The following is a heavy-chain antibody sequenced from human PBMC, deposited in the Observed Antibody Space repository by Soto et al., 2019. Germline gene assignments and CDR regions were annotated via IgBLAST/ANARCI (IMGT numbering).Heavy chain of an antibody. CDR3: ARAINSRFGEFLN. CDR2: IIPIFGTA. J-gene: IGHJ4*02. D-gene: IGHD3-10*01. Sequence: SVKVSCKASGGTFSSYAISWVRQAPGQGLEWMGGIIPIFGTANYAQKFQGRVTITADESTSTAYMELGSLRSEDTAVYYCARAINSRFGEFLNWGQGTLVTVSS. CDR1: GGTFSSYA. V-gene: IGHV1-69*13.